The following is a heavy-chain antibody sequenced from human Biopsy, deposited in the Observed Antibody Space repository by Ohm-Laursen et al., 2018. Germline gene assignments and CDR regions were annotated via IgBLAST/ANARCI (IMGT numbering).Heavy chain of an antibody. D-gene: IGHD2-8*01. V-gene: IGHV1-2*02. CDR2: ITCKTGAT. J-gene: IGHJ4*02. CDR1: SYTFTAYN. CDR3: ARDPLNGHKHFDY. Sequence: ASVTASCQASSYTFTAYNIHWMRQAPGHGLEWLGYITCKTGATNYAQKFQGTVTMTRDTSISTAYLALGSLRSADTAIYYCARDPLNGHKHFDYWGQGPLVTVSS.